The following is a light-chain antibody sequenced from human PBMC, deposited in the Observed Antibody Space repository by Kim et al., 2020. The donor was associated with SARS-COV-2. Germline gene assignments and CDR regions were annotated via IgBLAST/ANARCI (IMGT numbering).Light chain of an antibody. Sequence: SPGERATLSSSASQSVSSNFLAWYQQNPGQAPRLLIYAACSRATGIPDRFSGSGSGTDFTLSSSRLEPEDFAVYYCQQYGNSPQTFGQGTKVDIK. CDR2: AAC. CDR1: QSVSSNF. V-gene: IGKV3-20*01. CDR3: QQYGNSPQT. J-gene: IGKJ1*01.